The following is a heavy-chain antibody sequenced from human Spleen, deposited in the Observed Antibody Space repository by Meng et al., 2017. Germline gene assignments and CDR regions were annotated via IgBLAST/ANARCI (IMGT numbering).Heavy chain of an antibody. CDR3: ARDTPSGRDRSSSQYAYYYYYGMDV. D-gene: IGHD6-13*01. CDR2: INPNSGGT. J-gene: IGHJ6*02. Sequence: ASVKVSCKASGYTFTGYYMHWVRQAPGQGLEWMGRINPNSGGTNYAQKFQGRVTMTRDTSISTAYMELSRLRSDDTAVYYCARDTPSGRDRSSSQYAYYYYYGMDVWGQGTTVTVSS. V-gene: IGHV1-2*06. CDR1: GYTFTGYY.